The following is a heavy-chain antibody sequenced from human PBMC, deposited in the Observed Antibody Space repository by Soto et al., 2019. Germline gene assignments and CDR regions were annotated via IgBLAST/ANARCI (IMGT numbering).Heavy chain of an antibody. D-gene: IGHD1-26*01. CDR2: ITPTLNIA. CDR1: EGPFSSYT. V-gene: IGHV1-69*01. CDR3: ARGYYSGSHPSCFDW. J-gene: IGHJ4*02. Sequence: QLVQSGAEVRGPGSSVKVSCTASEGPFSSYTVIWGRLAPGQGLECIGGITPTLNIAKYAEKFQGRVTITADEFTSTVNMHLSSLSSEDTAVYSCARGYYSGSHPSCFDWWGQGTLVAVSS.